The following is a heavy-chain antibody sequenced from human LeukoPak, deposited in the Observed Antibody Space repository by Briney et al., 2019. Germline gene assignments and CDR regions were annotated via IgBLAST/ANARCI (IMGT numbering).Heavy chain of an antibody. CDR3: ARDSSGYIN. J-gene: IGHJ4*02. V-gene: IGHV4-59*01. CDR1: GGSITSYF. D-gene: IGHD3-3*01. Sequence: SETLSLTCTVSGGSITSYFWTWIRQPPGKGLEWIGYIYYTGIAYYNPSLKSRVPISVDTSRNQFSLRLNSVTAADTAVYYCARDSSGYINWGQGTLVTVSS. CDR2: IYYTGIA.